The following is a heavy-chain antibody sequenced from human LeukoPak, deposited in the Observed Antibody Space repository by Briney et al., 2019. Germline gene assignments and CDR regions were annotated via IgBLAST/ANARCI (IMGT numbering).Heavy chain of an antibody. CDR3: SRENGAFSPFGY. J-gene: IGHJ4*02. CDR2: ISLTGLT. V-gene: IGHV4-4*02. CDR1: GGSISNTNW. D-gene: IGHD2-8*01. Sequence: SGTPSLTCGVSGGSISNTNWWSWVRQPPGQGLEWIGEISLTGLTHYNPSLESRVTVSLDKSKNQLSLNLTSVTAADTAVYYCSRENGAFSPFGYWGQGTLVTV.